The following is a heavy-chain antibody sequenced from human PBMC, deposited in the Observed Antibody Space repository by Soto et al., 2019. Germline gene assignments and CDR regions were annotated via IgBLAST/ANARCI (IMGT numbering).Heavy chain of an antibody. CDR1: GYTFTGYY. V-gene: IGHV1-2*04. Sequence: ASVKVSCKASGYTFTGYYMHWVRQAPGQGLEWMGWINPNSGGTNYAQKFQGWVTMTRDTSISTAYMELSRLRSDDTAVYYCARGLPYYVFWSGYLEGCFDPSGQGTLVTVSA. CDR3: ARGLPYYVFWSGYLEGCFDP. D-gene: IGHD3-3*01. CDR2: INPNSGGT. J-gene: IGHJ5*02.